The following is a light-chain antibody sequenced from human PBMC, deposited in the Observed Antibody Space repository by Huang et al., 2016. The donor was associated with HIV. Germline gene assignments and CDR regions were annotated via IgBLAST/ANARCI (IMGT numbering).Light chain of an antibody. CDR3: QQYNIPPYA. J-gene: IGKJ2*01. Sequence: DIQMTQSPSFMSASVGDRVTITCRASQAISYYLAWYQQKPGKTPKLLISGASTLESGVPSRFSGGGSGTDFRLTLSSLQPEDVATYYCQQYNIPPYAFGQGTKL. CDR1: QAISYY. CDR2: GAS. V-gene: IGKV1-27*01.